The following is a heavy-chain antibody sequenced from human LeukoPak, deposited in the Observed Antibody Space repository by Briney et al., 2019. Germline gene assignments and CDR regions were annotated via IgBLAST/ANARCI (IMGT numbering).Heavy chain of an antibody. CDR2: INLNSPLT. CDR3: ARDSFHYYGMDV. Sequence: EXXRCINLNSPLTTSAQKFQGRVTMTRDTSISTAYMELSRLRSDDTAVYYCARDSFHYYGMDVWGQGTTVTVSS. J-gene: IGHJ6*02. V-gene: IGHV1-2*02.